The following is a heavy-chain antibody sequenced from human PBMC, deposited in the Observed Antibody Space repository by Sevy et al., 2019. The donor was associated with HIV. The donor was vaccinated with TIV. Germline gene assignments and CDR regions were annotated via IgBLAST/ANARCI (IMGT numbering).Heavy chain of an antibody. V-gene: IGHV3-23*01. D-gene: IGHD3-22*01. CDR2: ISGSGGSGDKT. Sequence: GGFLRLSCAASGFTFSNYAMNWVRQAPGKGLEWVSGISGSGGSGDKTNYADSLKGRFTISRDDSKNSLYLQLNSLRAEETAIYYCARKYDSSGYFDYWGQGTLVTVSS. CDR3: ARKYDSSGYFDY. J-gene: IGHJ4*02. CDR1: GFTFSNYA.